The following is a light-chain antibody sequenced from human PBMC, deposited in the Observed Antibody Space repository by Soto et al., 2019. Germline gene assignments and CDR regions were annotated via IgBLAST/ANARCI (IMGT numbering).Light chain of an antibody. Sequence: ELVLTQSPATLSLSPGERATLSCRASQSVSSHLAWYQQKPGQAPRLLMYDTFNRATGIPARFNGSGSGTDFTLTLSSLGPQDFAVYYCQQRSNWPPGYTFGQGTKLEIK. J-gene: IGKJ2*01. CDR3: QQRSNWPPGYT. CDR1: QSVSSH. V-gene: IGKV3-11*01. CDR2: DTF.